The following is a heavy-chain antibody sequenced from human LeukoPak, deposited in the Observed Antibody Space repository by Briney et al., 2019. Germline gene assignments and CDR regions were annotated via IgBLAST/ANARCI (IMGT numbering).Heavy chain of an antibody. CDR2: INHSGST. Sequence: KPSETLSLTCAVYGGSFSGYYWSWIRQPPGKGLEWIGEINHSGSTNYNPSLKSRVTISVDTSKNQFSLKLSSVTAADTAVYYCARIPWGDYYDSSGYSYPWGQGTLVTVSS. J-gene: IGHJ5*02. V-gene: IGHV4-34*01. CDR1: GGSFSGYY. CDR3: ARIPWGDYYDSSGYSYP. D-gene: IGHD3-22*01.